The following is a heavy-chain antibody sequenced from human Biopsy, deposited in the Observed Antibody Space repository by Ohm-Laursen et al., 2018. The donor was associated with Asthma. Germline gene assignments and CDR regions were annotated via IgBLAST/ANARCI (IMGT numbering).Heavy chain of an antibody. D-gene: IGHD2-2*01. CDR3: ARKAGSCISRTCYSLDF. Sequence: GASVKVSCKSLGGTFNTYVIGWVRQAPGHGLEWKGGINSVFGTTTYPQKFQDRVTITADDSTSTVYMELSSLRSEDTAVYYCARKAGSCISRTCYSLDFWGQGTLVTVSS. J-gene: IGHJ4*02. CDR2: INSVFGTT. V-gene: IGHV1-69*13. CDR1: GGTFNTYV.